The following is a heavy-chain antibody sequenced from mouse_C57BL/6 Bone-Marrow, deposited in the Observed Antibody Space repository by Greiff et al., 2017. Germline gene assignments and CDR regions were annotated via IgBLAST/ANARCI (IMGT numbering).Heavy chain of an antibody. V-gene: IGHV2-9-1*01. D-gene: IGHD1-1*01. Sequence: QVQLKESGPGLVAPSQSLSITCNVSGFSLTSYSISWVRQPPGTGLEWLGVIWTGGGTNYNSAHKSSHSISKDNSKSQVFLKMHILQTDDTARYYCARKGYYGSSYDYYAMDYWGQGTSVTVSS. CDR3: ARKGYYGSSYDYYAMDY. J-gene: IGHJ4*01. CDR1: GFSLTSYS. CDR2: IWTGGGT.